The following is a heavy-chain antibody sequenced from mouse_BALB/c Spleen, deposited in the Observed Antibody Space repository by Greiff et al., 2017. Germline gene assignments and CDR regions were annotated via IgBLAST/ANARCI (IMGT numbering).Heavy chain of an antibody. J-gene: IGHJ4*01. CDR1: GFTFSSFG. CDR3: ARSEGVNYAMDY. V-gene: IGHV5-17*02. CDR2: ISSGSSTI. D-gene: IGHD2-2*01. Sequence: EVMLVESGGGLVQPGGSRKLSCAASGFTFSSFGMHWVRQAPEKGLEWVAYISSGSSTIYYADTVKGRFTISRDNPKNTLFLQMTSLRSEDTAMYYCARSEGVNYAMDYWGQGTSVTVSS.